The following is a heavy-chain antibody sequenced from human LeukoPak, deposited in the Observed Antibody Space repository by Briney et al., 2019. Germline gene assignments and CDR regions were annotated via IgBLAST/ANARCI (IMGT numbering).Heavy chain of an antibody. CDR3: ATTRTY. V-gene: IGHV3-15*07. CDR2: IKSKSDGGTI. Sequence: GGSLRLSCAASGFTFSSTWMNWVRQAPGKGLEWVGRIKSKSDGGTIDYAAPVKGRFTISRDDSKNTLYLQMHSLTTEDTAVYYCATTRTYWGQGTLVTVSS. J-gene: IGHJ4*02. CDR1: GFTFSSTW.